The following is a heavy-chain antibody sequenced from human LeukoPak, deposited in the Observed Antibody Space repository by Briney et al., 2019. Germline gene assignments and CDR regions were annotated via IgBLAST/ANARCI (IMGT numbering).Heavy chain of an antibody. Sequence: PSETLSLTCTVSGGSISSSSYYWGWIRQPPGKGLDWIGSIYYSGSTYYNPSLKSRVTISVDTSKNQFSLKLSSVTAADTAVYYCARDRGSPRARWLAYDAFDIWGQGTMVTVSS. J-gene: IGHJ3*02. CDR1: GGSISSSSYY. CDR2: IYYSGST. V-gene: IGHV4-39*07. D-gene: IGHD5-24*01. CDR3: ARDRGSPRARWLAYDAFDI.